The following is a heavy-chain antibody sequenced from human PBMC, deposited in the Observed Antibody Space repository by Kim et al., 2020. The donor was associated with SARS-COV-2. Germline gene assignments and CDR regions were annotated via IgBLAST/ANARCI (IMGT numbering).Heavy chain of an antibody. V-gene: IGHV6-1*01. CDR1: GDSVSSNSAA. CDR3: ARDRRVLLWFGELLFYGMDV. CDR2: TYYRSKWYN. Sequence: SQTLSLTCAISGDSVSSNSAAWNWIRQSPSRGLEWLGRTYYRSKWYNDYAVSVKSRITINPDTSKNQFSLQLNSVTPEDTAVYYCARDRRVLLWFGELLFYGMDVWGQGTTVTVSS. J-gene: IGHJ6*02. D-gene: IGHD3-10*01.